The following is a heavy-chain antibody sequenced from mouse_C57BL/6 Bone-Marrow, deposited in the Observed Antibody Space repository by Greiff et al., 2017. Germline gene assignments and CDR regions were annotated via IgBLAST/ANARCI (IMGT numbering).Heavy chain of an antibody. Sequence: VQLQQPGAELVRPGSSVKLSCKASGYTFTSHWMDWVKQRPGQGLEWIGNIYPSDSETHYNQKFKDKATLTVDKSSSTAYMQLSSLTSEDSAVYYCARSFDGYYAYYAVSYWGQGTSVTVSS. J-gene: IGHJ4*01. D-gene: IGHD2-3*01. CDR1: GYTFTSHW. CDR2: IYPSDSET. CDR3: ARSFDGYYAYYAVSY. V-gene: IGHV1-61*01.